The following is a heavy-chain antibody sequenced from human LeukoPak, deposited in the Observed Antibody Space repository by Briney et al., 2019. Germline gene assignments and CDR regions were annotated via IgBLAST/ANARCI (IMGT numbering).Heavy chain of an antibody. J-gene: IGHJ4*02. CDR1: GFTFSSYA. V-gene: IGHV3-23*01. CDR2: ISGSGGST. D-gene: IGHD4-17*01. CDR3: ARAHTTVITHFDY. Sequence: PGGSLRLSCGASGFTFSSYAMSWVRQAPGKGLEWVSAISGSGGSTYYAGSVKGRFTISRDNSKNTLYLQMNSLRAEDTAVYYCARAHTTVITHFDYWGQGTLVTVSS.